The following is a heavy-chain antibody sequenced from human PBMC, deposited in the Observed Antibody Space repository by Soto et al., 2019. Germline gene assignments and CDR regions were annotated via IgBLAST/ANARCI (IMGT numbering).Heavy chain of an antibody. CDR3: ARHYYDTSGYYSNVFDI. Sequence: SETLSLTCTVSGGSISSGGYYWSWIRQPPGKGLEWIGYFFHTGSTNYNPSLRSRVTISVDTSKNQLSLKLSSVTAADTAVYYCARHYYDTSGYYSNVFDIWGQGTMVTVS. J-gene: IGHJ3*02. CDR2: FFHTGST. V-gene: IGHV4-61*08. CDR1: GGSISSGGYY. D-gene: IGHD3-22*01.